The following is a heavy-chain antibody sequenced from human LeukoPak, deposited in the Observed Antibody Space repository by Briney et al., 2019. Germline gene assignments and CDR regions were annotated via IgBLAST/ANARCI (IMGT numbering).Heavy chain of an antibody. Sequence: ASVKVSCKASKYTFTDYYMHWVRQAPGQGLEWMGLINPTGGSTGYAQKFQGRVTMTRDMSTSTDYMELSSLRSEDTAIYYCARDNSVGDNAWWFDPWGQGTLVTVSS. J-gene: IGHJ5*02. V-gene: IGHV1-46*01. CDR1: KYTFTDYY. D-gene: IGHD1-26*01. CDR3: ARDNSVGDNAWWFDP. CDR2: INPTGGST.